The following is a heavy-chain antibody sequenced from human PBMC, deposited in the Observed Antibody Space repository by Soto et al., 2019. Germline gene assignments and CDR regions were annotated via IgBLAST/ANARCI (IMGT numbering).Heavy chain of an antibody. D-gene: IGHD2-8*01. CDR2: IFSNDEK. J-gene: IGHJ4*02. CDR1: GFSLSNARMG. CDR3: ARIRRRYCTNGVCYRGAPFDY. Sequence: GPTRVHPPETLTLPCPVYGFSLSNARMGVSWIRQPPGKALEWLAHIFSNDEKSYSTSLKSRLTISKDTSKSQVVLTMTNMDPVDTAAYYCARIRRRYCTNGVCYRGAPFDYWGQGTLV. V-gene: IGHV2-26*01.